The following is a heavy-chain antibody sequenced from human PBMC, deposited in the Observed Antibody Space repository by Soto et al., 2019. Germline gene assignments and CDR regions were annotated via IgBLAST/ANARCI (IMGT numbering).Heavy chain of an antibody. D-gene: IGHD2-15*01. Sequence: QVQLQESGPGLVKPSGTLSLTCTVSRFSDREKKHWRWVRQSPGEPLEWSGEISHGGTTYYNPSLSSRVSMSMDKSKNQISLILTSVTAADTAVYYCARDSRYCTDSGCSIMRDAFDVWGQGTLVTVSS. V-gene: IGHV4-4*02. CDR3: ARDSRYCTDSGCSIMRDAFDV. CDR2: ISHGGTT. J-gene: IGHJ3*01. CDR1: RFSDREKKH.